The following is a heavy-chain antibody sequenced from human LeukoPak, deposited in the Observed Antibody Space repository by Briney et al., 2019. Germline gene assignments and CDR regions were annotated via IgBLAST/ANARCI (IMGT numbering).Heavy chain of an antibody. CDR2: ISYDGSNK. Sequence: PGGSLRLSCAASGFTFSSYGMHGGRQAPGKGLEWVAVISYDGSNKYYADSVKGRFTISRDNSKNTLYLQMNSLRAEDTAVYYCAKDYDGYSDYWGQGTLVTVSS. CDR1: GFTFSSYG. CDR3: AKDYDGYSDY. V-gene: IGHV3-30*18. D-gene: IGHD5-24*01. J-gene: IGHJ4*02.